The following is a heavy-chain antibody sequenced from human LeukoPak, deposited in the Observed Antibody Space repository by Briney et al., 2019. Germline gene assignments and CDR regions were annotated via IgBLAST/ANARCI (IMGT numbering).Heavy chain of an antibody. D-gene: IGHD6-25*01. CDR3: ARDLSSSARVVDY. J-gene: IGHJ4*02. CDR1: GGSISSGSYY. CDR2: IYTSGST. Sequence: PSETLSLTCTVSGGSISSGSYYWSWIRQPAGKGLEWIGRIYTSGSTNYNPSLKSRVTISVDTSKNQFSLKLSSVTAADTAVYYCARDLSSSARVVDYWGQGTLVTVSS. V-gene: IGHV4-61*02.